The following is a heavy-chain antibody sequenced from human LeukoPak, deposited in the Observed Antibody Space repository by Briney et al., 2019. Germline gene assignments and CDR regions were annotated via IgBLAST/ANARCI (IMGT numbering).Heavy chain of an antibody. CDR2: ISGSGAYT. J-gene: IGHJ1*01. CDR1: GFTFSSYA. Sequence: GGSLRLSCAASGFTFSSYAMSWVRQAPGKGLEWVSTISGSGAYTYYADSVKGRFTISRDNSKNTLYLQMNSLRAEDTAVHYCAKYFASGSYYKLPHWGQGTLVTVSS. V-gene: IGHV3-23*01. CDR3: AKYFASGSYYKLPH. D-gene: IGHD3-10*01.